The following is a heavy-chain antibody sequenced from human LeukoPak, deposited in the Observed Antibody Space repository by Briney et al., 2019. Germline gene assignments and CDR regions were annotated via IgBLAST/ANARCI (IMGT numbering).Heavy chain of an antibody. CDR3: ARVVGGVGLDY. J-gene: IGHJ4*02. V-gene: IGHV4-59*01. D-gene: IGHD3-16*01. Sequence: KPSETLSLTCTVPGGSISGYYWTWIRQPPGEALEYIGCIYYTWTTHYNPSLNSRVTISVDASKNQFALKLSSVPAADTAVFYCARVVGGVGLDYWGQGTLVTVSS. CDR2: IYYTWTT. CDR1: GGSISGYY.